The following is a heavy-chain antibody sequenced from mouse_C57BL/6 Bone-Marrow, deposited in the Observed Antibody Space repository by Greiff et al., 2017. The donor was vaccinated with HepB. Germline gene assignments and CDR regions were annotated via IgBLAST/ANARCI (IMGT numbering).Heavy chain of an antibody. D-gene: IGHD4-1*01. CDR2: INPSTGGT. V-gene: IGHV1-42*01. CDR1: GYSFTGYY. Sequence: EVQLQESGPELMKPGASVKISCKASGYSFTGYYMNWVKQSPEKSLEWIGEINPSTGGTTYNQKFKAKATLTVDKSSSTAYMQLKSLTSEDSAVYYCAKGTGTPFAYWGQGTLVTVSA. J-gene: IGHJ3*01. CDR3: AKGTGTPFAY.